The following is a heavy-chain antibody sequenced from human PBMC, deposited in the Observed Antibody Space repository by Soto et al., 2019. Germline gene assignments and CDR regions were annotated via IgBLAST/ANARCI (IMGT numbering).Heavy chain of an antibody. CDR3: ARGMGYGDYVKNDAFDI. D-gene: IGHD4-17*01. Sequence: SVKVSCKASGYTFTSYYMHWVRQAPGQGLEWMGIINPSGGSTSYAQKFQGRVTMTRDTSTSAVYMELSSLRSEDTAVYYCARGMGYGDYVKNDAFDIWGQGKMVTVSS. V-gene: IGHV1-46*01. CDR2: INPSGGST. CDR1: GYTFTSYY. J-gene: IGHJ3*02.